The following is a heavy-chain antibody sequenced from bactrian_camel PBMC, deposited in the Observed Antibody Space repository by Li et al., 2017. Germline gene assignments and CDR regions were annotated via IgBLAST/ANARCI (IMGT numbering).Heavy chain of an antibody. J-gene: IGHJ4*01. Sequence: QLVESGGGLVQPGGSLRLSCAASGLPFNDYAMSWVRQAPGKGLEWVSVINSGGGSTYYADSVKGRFTISRDNAKNTLYLQLISLKTEDTACITVPRVELVHGDMPTGARGPRSPSP. D-gene: IGHD2*01. CDR2: INSGGGST. CDR3: PRVELVHGDMPT. V-gene: IGHV3S31*01. CDR1: GLPFNDYA.